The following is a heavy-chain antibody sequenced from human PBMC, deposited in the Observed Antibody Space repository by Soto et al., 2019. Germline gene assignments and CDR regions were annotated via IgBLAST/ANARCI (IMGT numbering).Heavy chain of an antibody. CDR3: ARDWSYSYPS. V-gene: IGHV3-74*01. D-gene: IGHD5-18*01. CDR1: GLVASGLNFGNTG. CDR2: INSDGTTT. J-gene: IGHJ4*02. Sequence: EVQLVESGGGLVQPGGSRRLSCVASGLVASGLNFGNTGLHWVRQPPGKGLVWVSYINSDGTTTTYADSVKGRFTISRDNAKNTVFLQMDNLRVEDTAVYYCARDWSYSYPSWGQGTLVTVSS.